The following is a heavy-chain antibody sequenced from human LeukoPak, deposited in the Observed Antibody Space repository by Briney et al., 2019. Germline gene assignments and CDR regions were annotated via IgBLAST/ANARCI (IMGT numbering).Heavy chain of an antibody. CDR3: ATQTTWIQRRSKRPFDY. CDR1: GGSISSSSYY. D-gene: IGHD5-18*01. CDR2: IYYSGST. V-gene: IGHV4-39*01. Sequence: PSETLFLTCTVSGGSISSSSYYWGWIRQPPGKGLEWVGRIYYSGSTYYNPSLNSRVTISVDTSKNQFSLKLSSVTAADTAVYYCATQTTWIQRRSKRPFDYWGQGTLVTVSS. J-gene: IGHJ4*02.